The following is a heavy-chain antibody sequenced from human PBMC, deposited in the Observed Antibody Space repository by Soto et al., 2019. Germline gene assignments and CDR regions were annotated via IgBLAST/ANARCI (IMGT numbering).Heavy chain of an antibody. V-gene: IGHV4-59*01. J-gene: IGHJ4*02. CDR2: IYYSGST. Sequence: PSETLSLTCTVSGGSISSYYWSWIRQPPGKGLEWIGYIYYSGSTNYNPSLKSRVTISVDTSKNQFSLKLSSVTAADTAVYYCARGLGYYYDSSGYYPYYFDYWGQGTLVTVSS. CDR1: GGSISSYY. D-gene: IGHD3-22*01. CDR3: ARGLGYYYDSSGYYPYYFDY.